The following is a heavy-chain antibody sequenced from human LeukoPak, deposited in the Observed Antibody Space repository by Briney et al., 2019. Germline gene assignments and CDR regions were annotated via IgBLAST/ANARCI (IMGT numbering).Heavy chain of an antibody. V-gene: IGHV4-59*01. CDR1: GGSFSGYY. J-gene: IGHJ4*02. CDR3: AATRPPRSVFDY. Sequence: KSSETLSLTCAVYGGSFSGYYWSWIRQPPGKGLEWIGYIYYSGSTNYNPSLKSRVTISVDTSKNQFSLKLSSVAAADTAVYYCAATRPPRSVFDYWGQGTLVTVSS. D-gene: IGHD2-15*01. CDR2: IYYSGST.